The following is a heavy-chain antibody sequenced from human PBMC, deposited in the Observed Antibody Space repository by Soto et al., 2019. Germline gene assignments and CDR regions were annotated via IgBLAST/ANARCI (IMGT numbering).Heavy chain of an antibody. CDR2: ITYEGSNK. V-gene: IGHV3-30*18. D-gene: IGHD1-1*01. J-gene: IGHJ6*02. CDR3: AKARGANNWANYYGLDV. CDR1: GFIFAKYG. Sequence: VGSLRLSCAASGFIFAKYGMHWVRQAPGKGLEWVALITYEGSNKYYADAVKGRFTISRDNVENMVSLQLDGLRGEDTAVYYCAKARGANNWANYYGLDVWGQGTTVTVSS.